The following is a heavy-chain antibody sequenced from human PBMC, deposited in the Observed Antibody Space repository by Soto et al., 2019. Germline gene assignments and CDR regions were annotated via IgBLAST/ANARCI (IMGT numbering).Heavy chain of an antibody. V-gene: IGHV3-66*01. CDR2: LYSGGST. CDR3: ARGGNKVVTSD. D-gene: IGHD2-21*02. J-gene: IGHJ4*02. CDR1: GFTVSSNY. Sequence: ELQLVESGGGLVQPGGSLRLSCAASGFTVSSNYMSWVRQAPGKGLAWVSVLYSGGSTHYADSVKGRFTISRDNSKNTLYLQMNSLRAEDTAVYYCARGGNKVVTSDWGQGTLVTVSS.